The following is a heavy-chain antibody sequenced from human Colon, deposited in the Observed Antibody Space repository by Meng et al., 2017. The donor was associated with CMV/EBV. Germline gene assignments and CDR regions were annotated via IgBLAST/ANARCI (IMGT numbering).Heavy chain of an antibody. J-gene: IGHJ4*02. CDR3: TKELGAGSFDS. CDR2: IKSKTDGGTT. V-gene: IGHV3-15*01. Sequence: EFGLCFGKLGGSLSPSFAVSGFTFSTAWMSWVRQSPGKGLEWVGHIKSKTDGGTTDYAAPVKGRFTISRDDSKNTLYLQMNSLKTDDTGVYYCTKELGAGSFDSWGQGTLVTVSS. D-gene: IGHD6-19*01. CDR1: GFTFSTAW.